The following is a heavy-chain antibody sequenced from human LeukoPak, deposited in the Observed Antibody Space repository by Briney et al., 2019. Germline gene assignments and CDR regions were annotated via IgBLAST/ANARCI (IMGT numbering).Heavy chain of an antibody. Sequence: SETLSLTCTVSGGSISSYYWSWIRQPPGKGLEWIGEINHSGSTNYNPSLKSRVTISVDTSKNQFSLKLSSVTAADTAVYYCARDHREWLRGAPPHKYYFDYWGQGTLVTVSS. J-gene: IGHJ4*02. V-gene: IGHV4-34*01. D-gene: IGHD3-3*01. CDR3: ARDHREWLRGAPPHKYYFDY. CDR2: INHSGST. CDR1: GGSISSYY.